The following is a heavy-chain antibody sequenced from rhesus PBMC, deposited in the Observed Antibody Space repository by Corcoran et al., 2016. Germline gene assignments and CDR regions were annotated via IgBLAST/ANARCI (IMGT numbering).Heavy chain of an antibody. V-gene: IGHV4-80*01. J-gene: IGHJ4*01. CDR3: ARDASDSSSDGCFDY. CDR1: GGSLSSYW. Sequence: QVQLQESGPGLVKPSETLSLICAVSGGSLSSYWWSWIRQPLGKGLEWIGEINGNSGSTNHNPSLRSRVTSSKDASKNQFSLKLNAVTAADTAVYYCARDASDSSSDGCFDYWGQGVLVTVSS. CDR2: INGNSGST. D-gene: IGHD6-13*01.